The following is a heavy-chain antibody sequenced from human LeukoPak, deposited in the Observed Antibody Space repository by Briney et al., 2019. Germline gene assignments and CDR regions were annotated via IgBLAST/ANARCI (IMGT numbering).Heavy chain of an antibody. CDR2: IKSKTDGGTT. D-gene: IGHD3-10*01. Sequence: WIRQPPGKGLEWIGRIKSKTDGGTTDYAAPVKGRFTISRDDSKNTLYLQMNSLKTEDTAVYYCRFGEDYWGQGTLVTVSS. CDR3: RFGEDY. J-gene: IGHJ4*02. V-gene: IGHV3-15*01.